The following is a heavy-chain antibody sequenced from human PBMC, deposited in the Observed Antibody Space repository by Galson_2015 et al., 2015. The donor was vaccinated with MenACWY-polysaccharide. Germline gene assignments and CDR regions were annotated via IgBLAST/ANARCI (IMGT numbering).Heavy chain of an antibody. CDR2: IGTAGDT. CDR1: GSTFSSYD. J-gene: IGHJ6*02. D-gene: IGHD2-2*01. Sequence: SLRLSCAASGSTFSSYDMHWVRHATGKGLEWVSAIGTAGDTYYPGSVKGRFTISRENAKNSLYHQMNSLRAGDTAVYYCARGVVVVPAAIHYGMDVWGQGTTVTVSS. V-gene: IGHV3-13*01. CDR3: ARGVVVVPAAIHYGMDV.